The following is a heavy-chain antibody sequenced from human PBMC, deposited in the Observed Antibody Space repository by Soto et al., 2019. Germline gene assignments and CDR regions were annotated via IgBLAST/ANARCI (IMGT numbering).Heavy chain of an antibody. D-gene: IGHD1-26*01. Sequence: SETLSLTCTVSGGSVSSGSYYWSWIRQPPGKGLEWIGYIYYSGSTNYNPSLKSRVTISVDTSKNQFSLKLSSVTAADTAVYYCAREGLVVGATQAFDIWGQGTTVTVSS. CDR2: IYYSGST. CDR3: AREGLVVGATQAFDI. V-gene: IGHV4-61*01. CDR1: GGSVSSGSYY. J-gene: IGHJ3*02.